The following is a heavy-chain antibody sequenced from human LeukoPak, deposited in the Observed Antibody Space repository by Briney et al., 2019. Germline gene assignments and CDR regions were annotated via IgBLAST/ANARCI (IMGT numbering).Heavy chain of an antibody. J-gene: IGHJ5*02. CDR1: GGSISSYY. Sequence: SETLSLTCTVSGGSISSYYWSWIRQPPGKGLEWIGYIYYSGSTNYNPSLKSRVTISVDTSKNQFSLKLSSVTAADTAVYYCARPKHYYGSGSWPFDPWGQGTLVTVSS. CDR3: ARPKHYYGSGSWPFDP. D-gene: IGHD3-10*01. V-gene: IGHV4-59*08. CDR2: IYYSGST.